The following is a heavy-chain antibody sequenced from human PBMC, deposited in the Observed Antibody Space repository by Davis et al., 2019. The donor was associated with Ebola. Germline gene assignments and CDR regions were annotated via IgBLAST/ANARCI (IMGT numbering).Heavy chain of an antibody. CDR2: ITKGSDAI. Sequence: PGGSLRLSCAASGFVFSDFSMNWVRQAPGKGLEWITYITKGSDAIHYADSVKGRFTVFRDNAKNSVFLQMSSLRDEDSAVYYCARDRFFAFDFWSQGVHVSVSS. J-gene: IGHJ4*02. D-gene: IGHD3/OR15-3a*01. CDR1: GFVFSDFS. CDR3: ARDRFFAFDF. V-gene: IGHV3-48*02.